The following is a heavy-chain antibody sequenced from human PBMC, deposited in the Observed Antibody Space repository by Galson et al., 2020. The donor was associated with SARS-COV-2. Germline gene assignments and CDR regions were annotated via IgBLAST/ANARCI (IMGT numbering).Heavy chain of an antibody. Sequence: ASVPVSCQVSGYTLTELSMHWVRQAPGKGLEWMGGFDPEDGETIYAQKFQGRVTMTEDTSTDTAYMELSSLRSEDTAVYYCATPGHVLRFLGCVYFVNWGQGTLVTVSS. D-gene: IGHD3-3*01. CDR3: ATPGHVLRFLGCVYFVN. V-gene: IGHV1-24*01. CDR2: FDPEDGET. J-gene: IGHJ4*02. CDR1: GYTLTELS.